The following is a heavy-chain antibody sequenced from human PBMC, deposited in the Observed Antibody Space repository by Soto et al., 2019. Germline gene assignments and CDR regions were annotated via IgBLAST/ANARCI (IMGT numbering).Heavy chain of an antibody. D-gene: IGHD2-2*01. CDR3: ARDGDFIVVVPAATIYYYYGMDV. CDR1: GYTFTSYG. V-gene: IGHV1-18*04. CDR2: ISAYNGNT. Sequence: ASVKVSCKASGYTFTSYGISWVRQAPGQGLEWMGWISAYNGNTNYAQKLQGRVTMTTDTSTSTAYMELRSLRSDDTAMYYCARDGDFIVVVPAATIYYYYGMDVWGQGTTVTVSS. J-gene: IGHJ6*02.